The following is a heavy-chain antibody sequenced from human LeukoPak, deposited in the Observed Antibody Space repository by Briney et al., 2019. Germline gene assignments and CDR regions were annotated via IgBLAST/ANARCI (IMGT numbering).Heavy chain of an antibody. CDR1: GGTFSSYA. D-gene: IGHD2-15*01. J-gene: IGHJ6*02. CDR2: INTNTGNP. Sequence: GASVKVSCKASGGTFSSYAISWVRQAPGQGLEWMGWINTNTGNPTYAQGFTGRFVFSLDTSVSTAYLQISSLKAEDTAVYYCARDPMCSGGSCYYYYYGMDVWGQGTTVTVSS. CDR3: ARDPMCSGGSCYYYYYGMDV. V-gene: IGHV7-4-1*02.